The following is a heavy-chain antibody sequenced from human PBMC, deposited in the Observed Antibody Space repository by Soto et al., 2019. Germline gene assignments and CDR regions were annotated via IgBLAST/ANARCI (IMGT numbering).Heavy chain of an antibody. CDR3: TRYSIETSY. Sequence: LRLSCTASGFTFGDYAMSWVRQAPGKGLEWVGFIRSKAYGGTTEYAASVKGRFTISRDDSKSIAYLQMNSLKTEDTAVYYCTRYSIETSYWGQGTLVTVSS. J-gene: IGHJ4*02. D-gene: IGHD2-21*01. CDR1: GFTFGDYA. CDR2: IRSKAYGGTT. V-gene: IGHV3-49*04.